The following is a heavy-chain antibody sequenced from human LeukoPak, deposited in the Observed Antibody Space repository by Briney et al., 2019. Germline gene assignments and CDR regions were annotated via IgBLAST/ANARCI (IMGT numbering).Heavy chain of an antibody. D-gene: IGHD2-15*01. CDR1: GYTFTSYD. V-gene: IGHV1-8*01. CDR2: MNPNTGYT. CDR3: ARSSAWAHFDN. J-gene: IGHJ4*02. Sequence: GASVKVSCKASGYTFTSYDIIWVRQATGQGLEWMGWMNPNTGYTGYAHQFQGRITMTRNTAISTAYMDLSSLNFQDTAVYYCARSSAWAHFDNWGQGTLVSVSS.